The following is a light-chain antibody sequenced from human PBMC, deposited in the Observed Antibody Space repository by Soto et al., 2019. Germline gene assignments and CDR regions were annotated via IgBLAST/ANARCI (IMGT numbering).Light chain of an antibody. CDR2: GAS. J-gene: IGKJ1*01. CDR1: QDISHF. Sequence: DIQLTQSPSSLSASVGDRVTFTCRASQDISHFLAWYQQRPGEVPRLLIYGASTLQSGVSSRFSGSGFGTDFTLTIASLQPEDVATYYCQKYNKDSPATFGPGTKVEI. CDR3: QKYNKDSPAT. V-gene: IGKV1-27*01.